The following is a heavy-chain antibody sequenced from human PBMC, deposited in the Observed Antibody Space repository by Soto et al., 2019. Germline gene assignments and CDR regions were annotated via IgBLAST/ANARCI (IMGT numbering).Heavy chain of an antibody. J-gene: IGHJ2*01. Sequence: QITLKESGPTLVKPTQTLTLTCTFSGFSLSTSGVGVGWIRQPPGKALEWLALIYWDDDKRYSPSLKRRLTLTKDTAKNQVVRTMSNMYPVDTDTYYCVHIDINGGGPRFDLYWYFDLWGRGTLVTVSS. CDR2: IYWDDDK. D-gene: IGHD3-16*01. CDR1: GFSLSTSGVG. CDR3: VHIDINGGGPRFDLYWYFDL. V-gene: IGHV2-5*02.